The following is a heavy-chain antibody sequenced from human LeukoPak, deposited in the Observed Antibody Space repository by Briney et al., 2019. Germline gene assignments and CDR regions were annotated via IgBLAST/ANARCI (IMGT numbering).Heavy chain of an antibody. CDR1: GGSISRYY. J-gene: IGHJ4*02. CDR2: IYTSGST. CDR3: ARSVAGAYDY. Sequence: PSETLSLTCTVSGGSISRYYWSWAPQPAGKGLEWIGRIYTSGSTNYNPSLMRRVTISVDKSKNQFSRKLSSVTAADTAVYYCARSVAGAYDYWGRGTLVTVSS. D-gene: IGHD6-19*01. V-gene: IGHV4-4*07.